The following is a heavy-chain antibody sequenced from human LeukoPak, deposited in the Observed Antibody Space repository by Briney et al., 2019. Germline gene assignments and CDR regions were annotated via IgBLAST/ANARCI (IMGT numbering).Heavy chain of an antibody. D-gene: IGHD3-22*01. Sequence: SQTLSLTCTVSGGSISSGSYYWSWIRQPAGKGLEWIGRIYTSGSTNYNPSLKSRVTISVDTSKNQFSLKLSSVTAADTAVYYCARNNYYDSSGPDYWGQGTLVTVSS. CDR1: GGSISSGSYY. CDR3: ARNNYYDSSGPDY. CDR2: IYTSGST. V-gene: IGHV4-61*02. J-gene: IGHJ4*02.